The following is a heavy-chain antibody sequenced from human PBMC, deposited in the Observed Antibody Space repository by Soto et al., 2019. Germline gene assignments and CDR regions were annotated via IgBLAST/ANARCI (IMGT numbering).Heavy chain of an antibody. CDR1: GGTFSSYA. J-gene: IGHJ5*02. V-gene: IGHV1-69*13. CDR3: ARGLTLEWLPYNWFDP. D-gene: IGHD3-3*01. Sequence: ASVKVSCKASGGTFSSYAISWVRQAPGQGLEWMGGIIPIFGTANYAQKFQGRVTITADESTSTAYMELSSLRSEDTAVYYCARGLTLEWLPYNWFDPWGQGTLVTVSS. CDR2: IIPIFGTA.